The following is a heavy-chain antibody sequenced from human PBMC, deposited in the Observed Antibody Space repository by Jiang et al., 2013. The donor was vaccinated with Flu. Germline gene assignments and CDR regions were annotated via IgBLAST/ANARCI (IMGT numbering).Heavy chain of an antibody. CDR2: IYYSGST. V-gene: IGHV4-30-4*01. CDR1: GGSISSGDYY. CDR3: ARDVLGDSSGYYALDYYYYYMDV. D-gene: IGHD3-22*01. J-gene: IGHJ6*03. Sequence: TLSLTCTVSGGSISSGDYYWSWIRQPPGKGLEWIGYIYYSGSTYYNPSLKSRVTISVDTSKNQFSLKLSSVTAADTAVYYCARDVLGDSSGYYALDYYYYYMDVWGKGTTVTVSS.